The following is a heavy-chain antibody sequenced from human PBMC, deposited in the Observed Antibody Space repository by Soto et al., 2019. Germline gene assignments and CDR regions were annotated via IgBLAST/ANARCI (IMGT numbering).Heavy chain of an antibody. Sequence: EVQLLESGGGLLQPGGSLRLSCTASGFTFNYAMSWVRQAPGKGLEWVSTFSSGGGGTYYADSVKGRFTISRDNSKNTLSLQMNSLRAEDTAVYYCTKANRYCSGASCPDFDYWGQGTLVTVSS. CDR3: TKANRYCSGASCPDFDY. J-gene: IGHJ4*02. V-gene: IGHV3-23*01. D-gene: IGHD2-15*01. CDR1: GFTFNYA. CDR2: FSSGGGGT.